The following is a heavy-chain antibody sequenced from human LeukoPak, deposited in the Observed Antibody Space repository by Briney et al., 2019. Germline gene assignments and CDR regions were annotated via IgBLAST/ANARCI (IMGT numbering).Heavy chain of an antibody. Sequence: GGSLRLSCAASGFTFSSYAMSWVRQAPGKGPEWVSYISSSTSTIYYADSVQGRFTISRDNAKNSLDLQMNSLRAEDTAVYYCARGGIVARPIFFDYWGQGTLVTVSS. V-gene: IGHV3-48*01. J-gene: IGHJ4*02. CDR3: ARGGIVARPIFFDY. CDR1: GFTFSSYA. D-gene: IGHD6-6*01. CDR2: ISSSTSTI.